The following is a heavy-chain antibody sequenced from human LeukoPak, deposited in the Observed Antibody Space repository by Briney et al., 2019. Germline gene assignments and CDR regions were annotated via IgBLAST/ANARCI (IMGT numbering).Heavy chain of an antibody. D-gene: IGHD2-15*01. CDR2: ISYDGSNK. V-gene: IGHV3-30-3*01. J-gene: IGHJ4*02. CDR1: AFTFSSYA. CDR3: ARDRCNGGTCYLSVLDY. Sequence: GGSLRLSCAASAFTFSSYAMHWVRQAPGKGLEWVAVISYDGSNKYYADSVKGRFTISRDNSKNTLYLQMNSLRAEDTAVYYCARDRCNGGTCYLSVLDYWGQGTLVTVSS.